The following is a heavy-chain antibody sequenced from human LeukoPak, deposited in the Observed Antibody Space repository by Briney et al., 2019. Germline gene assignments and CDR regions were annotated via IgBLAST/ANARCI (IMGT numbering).Heavy chain of an antibody. CDR2: IYSGGAT. J-gene: IGHJ4*02. V-gene: IGHV3-53*05. Sequence: GGSLRLSCAASGFTVSSNYMSWVRQAPGKGLEWVSVIYSGGATYYTDSVKGRFTISRDNSKNTLYLQMNSLRAEDTALYYCAKDILRGYKIAARGQFDYWGQGTLVTVSS. CDR3: AKDILRGYKIAARGQFDY. D-gene: IGHD5-24*01. CDR1: GFTVSSNY.